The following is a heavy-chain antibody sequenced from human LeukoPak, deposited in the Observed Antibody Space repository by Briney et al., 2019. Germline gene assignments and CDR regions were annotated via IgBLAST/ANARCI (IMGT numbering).Heavy chain of an antibody. J-gene: IGHJ6*03. Sequence: GGSLRLSCAASGFTFSSYSMNWVRQAPGKGLEWVSSISSSSSYIYYADSVKGRFTISRDNAKNSLYLQMNSLRAEDTAVYYRAREGGYCSSTSCYYYYYYMDVWGKGTTVTVSS. CDR2: ISSSSSYI. CDR3: AREGGYCSSTSCYYYYYYMDV. CDR1: GFTFSSYS. V-gene: IGHV3-21*01. D-gene: IGHD2-2*01.